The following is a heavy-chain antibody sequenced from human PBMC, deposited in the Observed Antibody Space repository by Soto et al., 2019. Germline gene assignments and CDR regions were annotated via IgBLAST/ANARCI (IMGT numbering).Heavy chain of an antibody. J-gene: IGHJ6*02. CDR3: ARVDYYDSSGYYYYYGMDV. CDR1: GGSISSGGYY. Sequence: PSETLSLTCTVSGGSISSGGYYWSWIRQHPGKGLEWIGYIYYSGSTYYNPSLKSRVTISVDTSKNQFSLKLSSVTAADTAVYYCARVDYYDSSGYYYYYGMDVRGQGTTVTVSS. D-gene: IGHD3-22*01. V-gene: IGHV4-31*03. CDR2: IYYSGST.